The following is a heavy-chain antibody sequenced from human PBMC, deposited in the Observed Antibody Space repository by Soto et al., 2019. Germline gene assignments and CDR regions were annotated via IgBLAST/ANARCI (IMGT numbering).Heavy chain of an antibody. J-gene: IGHJ4*02. Sequence: ASVKVSCKASGYTFTSYGISWVRQAPGQGLEWMGWISAYNGNTNYAQKLQGRVTMTTDTSMSTAYMELRSLRSDDTAVYYCACTWGYYYDSSGYAPQQYYFDYWGQGTLVTVSS. V-gene: IGHV1-18*01. CDR3: ACTWGYYYDSSGYAPQQYYFDY. CDR2: ISAYNGNT. D-gene: IGHD3-22*01. CDR1: GYTFTSYG.